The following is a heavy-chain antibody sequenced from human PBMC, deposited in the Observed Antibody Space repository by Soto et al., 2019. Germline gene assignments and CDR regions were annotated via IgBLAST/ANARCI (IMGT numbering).Heavy chain of an antibody. J-gene: IGHJ5*02. CDR1: GGSISSSSYY. D-gene: IGHD3-3*01. V-gene: IGHV4-39*01. CDR3: ARHERELRFLEWLLNWFDP. CDR2: TYYSGST. Sequence: QLQLQESGPRLVKPSETLSLTCTVSGGSISSSSYYWGWIRQPPGKGLEWIGSTYYSGSTYYNPPLKTRVTLSVDTSKKQFSQKLSSETAADRAVYYCARHERELRFLEWLLNWFDPWGQGTLVTVSS.